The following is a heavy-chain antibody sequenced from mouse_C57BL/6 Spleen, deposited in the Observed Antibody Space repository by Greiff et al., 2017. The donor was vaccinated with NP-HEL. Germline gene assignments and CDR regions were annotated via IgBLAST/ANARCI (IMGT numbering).Heavy chain of an antibody. CDR1: GYAFSSSW. J-gene: IGHJ3*01. CDR2: IYPGDGDT. V-gene: IGHV1-82*01. CDR3: ADDNYGSSYVFAY. D-gene: IGHD1-1*01. Sequence: VQRVESGPELVKPGASVKISCKASGYAFSSSWMNWVKQRPGKGLEWIGRIYPGDGDTNYNGKFKGKATLTADKSSSTAYMQLSSLTSEDSAVYFCADDNYGSSYVFAYWGQGTLVTVSA.